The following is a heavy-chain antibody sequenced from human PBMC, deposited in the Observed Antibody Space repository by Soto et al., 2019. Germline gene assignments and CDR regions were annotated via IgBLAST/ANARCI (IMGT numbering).Heavy chain of an antibody. V-gene: IGHV6-1*01. D-gene: IGHD3-16*02. Sequence: SQTLSLTCAISGDSVSSNSAAWNWIRQSPSRGLEWLGRTYYRSKWYNDYAVSVKSRITINPDTSKNQFSLQLNSVTPEDTAVYYCARVLNDYVWGSYRRNNWFDPSGQGTLVIVSS. CDR2: TYYRSKWYN. J-gene: IGHJ5*02. CDR1: GDSVSSNSAA. CDR3: ARVLNDYVWGSYRRNNWFDP.